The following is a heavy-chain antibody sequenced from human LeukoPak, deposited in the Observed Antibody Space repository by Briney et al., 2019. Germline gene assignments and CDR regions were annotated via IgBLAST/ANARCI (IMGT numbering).Heavy chain of an antibody. CDR2: ITRGSIYT. V-gene: IGHV3-21*01. D-gene: IGHD1-26*01. J-gene: IGHJ5*02. Sequence: PGGSLRLSCAASGFTFSSYGMHWVRQTPGKGLEWVSSITRGSIYTYYADSVKGRFTISRDNAKNSLYLQMNSLRAEDTAVYYCARGPRANHFNWFDPWGQGTLVTVSS. CDR1: GFTFSSYG. CDR3: ARGPRANHFNWFDP.